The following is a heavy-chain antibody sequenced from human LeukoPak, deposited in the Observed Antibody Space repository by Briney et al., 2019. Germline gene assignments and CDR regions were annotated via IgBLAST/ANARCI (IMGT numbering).Heavy chain of an antibody. CDR1: GGSISSSSYY. Sequence: PSETLSLTCTVSGGSISSSSYYWSWIRQPPGKGLEWIGCIYYSGSTNYNPSLKSRVTISVDTSKNQFSLKLSSVTAADTAVYSCARHVGYSSGFDYWGQGTLVTVSS. CDR2: IYYSGST. J-gene: IGHJ4*02. D-gene: IGHD5-18*01. V-gene: IGHV4-61*05. CDR3: ARHVGYSSGFDY.